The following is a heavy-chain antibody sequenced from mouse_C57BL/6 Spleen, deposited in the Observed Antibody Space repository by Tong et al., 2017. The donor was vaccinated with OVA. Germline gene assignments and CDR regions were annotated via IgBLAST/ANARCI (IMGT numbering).Heavy chain of an antibody. J-gene: IGHJ4*01. CDR3: ARQTTATYYAMDY. V-gene: IGHV5-6*01. CDR2: ISSGGSYT. CDR1: GFTFSSYG. Sequence: EVQLQESGGDLVKPGGSLKLSCAASGFTFSSYGMSWVRQTPDKRLEWVATISSGGSYTYYPDSVKGRFTISRDNAKNTLYLQMSSLKSEDTAMYYCARQTTATYYAMDYWGQGTSVTVSS. D-gene: IGHD1-2*01.